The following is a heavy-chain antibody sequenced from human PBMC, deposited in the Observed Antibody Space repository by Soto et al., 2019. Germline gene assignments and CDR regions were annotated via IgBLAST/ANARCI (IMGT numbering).Heavy chain of an antibody. CDR3: ATSRAAAGTPCDY. J-gene: IGHJ4*02. D-gene: IGHD6-13*01. Sequence: EVQLLESGGGLVQPGGSLRLSCAASGFTFSSYAMSWVRQAPGKGLEWVSAISVSGGSTYYADSVKGRFTISRDNSKNTLHLQMNSLRADDTALYFCATSRAAAGTPCDYWGQGTLVTVSS. CDR2: ISVSGGST. CDR1: GFTFSSYA. V-gene: IGHV3-23*01.